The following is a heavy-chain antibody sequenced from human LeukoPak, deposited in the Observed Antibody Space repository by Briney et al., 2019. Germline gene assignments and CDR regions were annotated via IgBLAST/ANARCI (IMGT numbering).Heavy chain of an antibody. Sequence: PGGSLRLSCAASGFTFSSYAMHWVRQAPGKGLEWVAVISYDGSNKYYADSVKGRFTISRDNSKNTLYLQMNSLRAEDTAVYYCARGRVMPTFDYWGQGTLVTVSS. CDR3: ARGRVMPTFDY. J-gene: IGHJ4*02. D-gene: IGHD3-16*01. V-gene: IGHV3-30-3*01. CDR1: GFTFSSYA. CDR2: ISYDGSNK.